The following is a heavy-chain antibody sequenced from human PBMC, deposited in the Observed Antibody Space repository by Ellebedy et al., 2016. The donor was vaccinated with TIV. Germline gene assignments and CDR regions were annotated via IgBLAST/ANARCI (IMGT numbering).Heavy chain of an antibody. CDR2: VFYNGTT. Sequence: SETLSLTXNVSGDSISSYYWSWIRQPPGKGLEWLVYVFYNGTTKYNSSLKGRVTISVDTSKNQFSLNLISVTAADTAVYFCARVIPLDKRRHGGGMDVWGQGTTVTVAS. V-gene: IGHV4-59*12. CDR1: GDSISSYY. D-gene: IGHD2-21*01. CDR3: ARVIPLDKRRHGGGMDV. J-gene: IGHJ6*02.